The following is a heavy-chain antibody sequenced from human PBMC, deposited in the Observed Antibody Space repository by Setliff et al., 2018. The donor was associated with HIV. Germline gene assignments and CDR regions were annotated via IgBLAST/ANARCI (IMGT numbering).Heavy chain of an antibody. V-gene: IGHV3-74*01. CDR2: INSDGSST. CDR1: GYTFTSYD. J-gene: IGHJ4*02. Sequence: SCKASGYTFTSYDINWVRQATGQGLVWVSRINSDGSSTNYADSVKGRFTISRDNAKNTLYLQMNSLRPEDTAVYYCASARIPTGGTSTSFDYWGQGTLVTVSS. CDR3: ASARIPTGGTSTSFDY. D-gene: IGHD1-1*01.